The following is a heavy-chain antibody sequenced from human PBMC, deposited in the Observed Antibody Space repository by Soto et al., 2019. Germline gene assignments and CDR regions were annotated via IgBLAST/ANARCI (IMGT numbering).Heavy chain of an antibody. Sequence: PSETLSLTCTVSGGSISSHYWTWIRQSPVKGLEWIGYIYNSGTTSYNPSLKSRVTISVDTSKKQFSLMLSSVTAADTAVYYWTGMSATDYGMDVWGQGTTVTVSS. CDR1: GGSISSHY. D-gene: IGHD1-1*01. CDR2: IYNSGTT. CDR3: TGMSATDYGMDV. V-gene: IGHV4-59*11. J-gene: IGHJ6*02.